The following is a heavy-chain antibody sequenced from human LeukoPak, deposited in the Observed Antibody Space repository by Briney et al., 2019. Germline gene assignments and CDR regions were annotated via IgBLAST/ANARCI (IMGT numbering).Heavy chain of an antibody. CDR2: IGTAGDT. CDR1: GFTFTSYT. D-gene: IGHD2-2*01. CDR3: ARDLKYQAGGLYYYYGMDV. Sequence: PGGSLRLSCAASGFTFTSYTMSWVRQAPGKGLEWVSAIGTAGDTYYPGSVKGRFTISRENAKNSLHLQMNSLRAGDTAVYYCARDLKYQAGGLYYYYGMDVWGQGTTVTVSS. V-gene: IGHV3-13*01. J-gene: IGHJ6*02.